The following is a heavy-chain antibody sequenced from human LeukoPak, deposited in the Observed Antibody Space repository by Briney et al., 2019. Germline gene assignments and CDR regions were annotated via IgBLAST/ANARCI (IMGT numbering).Heavy chain of an antibody. J-gene: IGHJ3*02. Sequence: SETLSLTCAVSGGSIGSSNWWSWVRHPPGNRQEWIGEIYHSGSTNYNPSLKSRVTISVDKCKNQLSLKLSSVTAADTAVYYCARWDSVVAAPSVFDIWGEGTMVTVSS. D-gene: IGHD2-15*01. V-gene: IGHV4-4*02. CDR3: ARWDSVVAAPSVFDI. CDR1: GGSIGSSNW. CDR2: IYHSGST.